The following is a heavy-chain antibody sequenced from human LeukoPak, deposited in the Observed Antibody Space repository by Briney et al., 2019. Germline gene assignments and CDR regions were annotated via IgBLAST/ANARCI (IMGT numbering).Heavy chain of an antibody. V-gene: IGHV3-23*01. D-gene: IGHD6-13*01. Sequence: GGSLRLSCAASGFTFSSSAMSWVRQAPGKGLEWVSAISNNGGYTYYADSVQGRFTISRDNSKSTLCLQMNSLRAEDTAVYYCAKATGAAAGKDFDYWGQGTLVTVSS. CDR2: ISNNGGYT. CDR3: AKATGAAAGKDFDY. J-gene: IGHJ4*02. CDR1: GFTFSSSA.